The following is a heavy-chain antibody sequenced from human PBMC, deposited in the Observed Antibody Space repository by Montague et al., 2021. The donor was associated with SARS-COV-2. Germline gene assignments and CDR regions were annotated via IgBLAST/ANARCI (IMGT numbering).Heavy chain of an antibody. CDR2: IYSSGST. J-gene: IGHJ4*02. CDR3: ARDYSRCSGGSCVFDY. Sequence: SETLSLTCTVSGGSISNYYWSWIRQPAGKGLEWIGRIYSSGSTNYNPSLKSRISMSVDTSKSQFSLKLSSVTAADTAIYYCARDYSRCSGGSCVFDYWGQGTLVTVSS. D-gene: IGHD2-15*01. CDR1: GGSISNYY. V-gene: IGHV4-4*07.